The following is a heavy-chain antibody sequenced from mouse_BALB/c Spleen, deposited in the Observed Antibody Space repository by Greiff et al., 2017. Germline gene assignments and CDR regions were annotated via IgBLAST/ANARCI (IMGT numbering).Heavy chain of an antibody. CDR3: AKGRLLRDYAMDY. D-gene: IGHD2-3*01. CDR1: GYTFTSYW. Sequence: VQLQQSGAELARPGASVKLSCKASGYTFTSYWMQWVKQRPGQGLEWIGAIYPGDGDTRYTQKFKGKATLTADKSSSTAYMQLSSLASEDSAVYYCAKGRLLRDYAMDYWGQGTSVTVSS. CDR2: IYPGDGDT. V-gene: IGHV1-87*01. J-gene: IGHJ4*01.